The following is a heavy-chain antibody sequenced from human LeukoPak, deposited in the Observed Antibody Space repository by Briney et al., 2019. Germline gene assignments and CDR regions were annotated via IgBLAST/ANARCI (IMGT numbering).Heavy chain of an antibody. V-gene: IGHV3-11*04. CDR3: ARDQTDY. Sequence: PGGSLRLSCVVSGFSFSDSYMTWIRQTPGKGLESLAYISGSGGDIYYADSVKGRFTIFRDNAKNTLYLQMNSLRAEDTAVYYCARDQTDYWGQGTLVTVSS. CDR1: GFSFSDSY. CDR2: ISGSGGDI. J-gene: IGHJ4*02.